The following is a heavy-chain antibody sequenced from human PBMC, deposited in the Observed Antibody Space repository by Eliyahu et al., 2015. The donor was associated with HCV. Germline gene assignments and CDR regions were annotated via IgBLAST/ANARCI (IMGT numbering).Heavy chain of an antibody. D-gene: IGHD2-2*01. Sequence: EVQLVESGGGLXQPGRSLRLSCAASXFTFXDYAMHWVRQAPGKGLEWVSGISWNSGSIGYADSVKGRFTISRDNAKNSLYLQMNSLRAEDTALYYCAKDMGRRYQLLSFDYWGQGTLVTVSS. CDR2: ISWNSGSI. CDR3: AKDMGRRYQLLSFDY. J-gene: IGHJ4*02. CDR1: XFTFXDYA. V-gene: IGHV3-9*01.